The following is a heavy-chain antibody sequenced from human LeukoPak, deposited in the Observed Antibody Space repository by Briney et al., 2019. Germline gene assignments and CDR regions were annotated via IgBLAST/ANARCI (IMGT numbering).Heavy chain of an antibody. D-gene: IGHD2-2*01. V-gene: IGHV1-69*13. Sequence: EASVKVSCKASGYTFTNYGISWVRQAPGQGLEWMGGIIPIFGTANYAQKFQGRVTITADESTSTAYMELSSLRSEDTAMYYCARGVTGHYCSTTSCHWRAWFDPWGQGTLVTVSS. CDR3: ARGVTGHYCSTTSCHWRAWFDP. CDR2: IIPIFGTA. CDR1: GYTFTNYG. J-gene: IGHJ5*02.